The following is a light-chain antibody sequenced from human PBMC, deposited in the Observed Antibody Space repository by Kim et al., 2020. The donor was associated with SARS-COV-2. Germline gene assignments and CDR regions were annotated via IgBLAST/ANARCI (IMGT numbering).Light chain of an antibody. J-gene: IGKJ1*01. Sequence: EIVLTQSPGTLSLSPGERATLSCRASQSVSSSYLAWYQQKSGQAPRLLIYGASSRATGIPDRFSGSGSGTDFTLTISRLEPEDFAVYYCQQYGTSPWTFDQGTKVDIK. CDR3: QQYGTSPWT. CDR2: GAS. V-gene: IGKV3-20*01. CDR1: QSVSSSY.